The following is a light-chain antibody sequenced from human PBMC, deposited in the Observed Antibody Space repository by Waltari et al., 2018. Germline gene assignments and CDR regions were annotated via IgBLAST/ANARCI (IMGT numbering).Light chain of an antibody. J-gene: IGKJ4*01. CDR3: QQYNNWPPVT. CDR2: DAS. CDR1: QSVINN. Sequence: EIVMTQSPAILSVSPGERATLSCRASQSVINNLAWYQQKPGHPPRLLIYDASTRATGIPARFSGSGSGTEFTLTIIGVESEDVAVYFCQQYNNWPPVTFGGGTKVEI. V-gene: IGKV3D-15*01.